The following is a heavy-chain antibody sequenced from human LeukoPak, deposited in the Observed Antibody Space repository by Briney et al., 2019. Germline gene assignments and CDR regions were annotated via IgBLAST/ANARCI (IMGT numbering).Heavy chain of an antibody. CDR1: GFTFSSYE. D-gene: IGHD6-13*01. CDR3: ARENAAAKALDI. V-gene: IGHV3-48*03. Sequence: GGSLRLSCAASGFTFSSYEMNWVRQAPGKGLEWISDISSSGSTIYYADSVKGRFTISRDNAKNSLYLQMNSLRAEDTAVYYCARENAAAKALDIWGQGTMVTVSS. CDR2: ISSSGSTI. J-gene: IGHJ3*02.